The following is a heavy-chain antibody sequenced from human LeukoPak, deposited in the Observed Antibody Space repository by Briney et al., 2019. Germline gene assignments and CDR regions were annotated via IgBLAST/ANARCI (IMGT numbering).Heavy chain of an antibody. J-gene: IGHJ4*02. V-gene: IGHV3-48*03. CDR2: ISSSGSTI. CDR1: GFTFSSYE. Sequence: GGSLRLSCAASGFTFSSYEMNWVRQAPGKGLEWVSYISSSGSTIYYADSVKGRFTISRDNAKKSLYLQMDSLRAEDTAVYYCARDGGDYGSGSYYAYWGQGTLVTVSS. CDR3: ARDGGDYGSGSYYAY. D-gene: IGHD3-10*01.